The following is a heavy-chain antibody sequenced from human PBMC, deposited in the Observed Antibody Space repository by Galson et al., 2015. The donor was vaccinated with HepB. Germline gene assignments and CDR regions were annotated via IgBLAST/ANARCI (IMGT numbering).Heavy chain of an antibody. D-gene: IGHD2-21*02. V-gene: IGHV3-30-3*01. CDR1: GFTFSSYA. CDR2: ISYDGSNK. Sequence: SLRLSCAASGFTFSSYAMHWVRQAPGKGLEWVAVISYDGSNKYYADSVKGRFTISRDNSKNTLYLQMNSLRAEDTAVYYCARAAPGDCGGDCSPPYYYYYYGMDVWGQGTTVTVSS. CDR3: ARAAPGDCGGDCSPPYYYYYYGMDV. J-gene: IGHJ6*02.